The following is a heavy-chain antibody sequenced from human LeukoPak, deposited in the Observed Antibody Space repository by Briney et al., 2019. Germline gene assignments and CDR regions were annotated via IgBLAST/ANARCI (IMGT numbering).Heavy chain of an antibody. V-gene: IGHV3-23*01. CDR2: ISGSGGST. J-gene: IGHJ3*02. D-gene: IGHD2-21*02. CDR3: AKTGYCGGDCSSGAFDI. CDR1: GFTFSSYG. Sequence: GGSASLSCAPSGFTFSSYGMSWVRQAPGKGLEWVSAISGSGGSTYYADSVKGRFTISRDNSKNTLYLQMNSLRAEDTAVYYCAKTGYCGGDCSSGAFDIWGEGTIDTVSS.